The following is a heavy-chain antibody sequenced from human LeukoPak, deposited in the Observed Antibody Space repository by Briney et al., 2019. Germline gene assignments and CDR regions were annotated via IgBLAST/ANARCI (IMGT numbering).Heavy chain of an antibody. CDR3: ANRYCSGGSCYTFDY. CDR1: GFTFSSYA. J-gene: IGHJ4*02. Sequence: GGPLRLSCAASGFTFSSYAMSWVRQAPGKGLEWVSAISGSDGSTYYADSVKGRFTISRDNSKNTLYLQMNSLRAEDTAVYYCANRYCSGGSCYTFDYWGQGTLVTVSS. CDR2: ISGSDGST. D-gene: IGHD2-15*01. V-gene: IGHV3-23*01.